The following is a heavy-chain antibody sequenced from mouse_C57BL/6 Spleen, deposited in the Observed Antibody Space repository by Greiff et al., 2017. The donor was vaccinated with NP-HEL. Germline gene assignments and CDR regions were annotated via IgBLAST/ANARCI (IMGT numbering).Heavy chain of an antibody. J-gene: IGHJ3*01. Sequence: QVQLKQSGAELVRPGASVKLSCKASGYTFTDYYINWVKQRPGQGLEWIARIYPGSGNTYYNEKFKGKATLTAEKSSSTAYMQLSSLTSEDSAVYFCARDYDYDEVWFAYWGQGTLVTVSA. CDR3: ARDYDYDEVWFAY. CDR2: IYPGSGNT. CDR1: GYTFTDYY. V-gene: IGHV1-76*01. D-gene: IGHD2-4*01.